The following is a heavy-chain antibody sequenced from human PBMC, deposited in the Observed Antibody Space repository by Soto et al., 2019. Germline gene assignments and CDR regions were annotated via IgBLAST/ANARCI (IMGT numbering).Heavy chain of an antibody. D-gene: IGHD2-15*01. V-gene: IGHV1-2*06. CDR2: INPNSGGT. J-gene: IGHJ4*02. CDR3: ALSGGNWFDY. Sequence: ASVKVSCKASGYIFTDYYMHWVRQAPGQELGWMGRINPNSGGTNYAQKFQGRVTMTRDKSISTAYMELSSLRSEDTAVYYCALSGGNWFDYWGQGTLVTVSS. CDR1: GYIFTDYY.